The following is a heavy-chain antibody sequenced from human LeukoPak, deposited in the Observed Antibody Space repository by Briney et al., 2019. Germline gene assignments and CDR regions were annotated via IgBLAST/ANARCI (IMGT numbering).Heavy chain of an antibody. D-gene: IGHD1-1*01. CDR1: GGSFSSYY. Sequence: SETLSLTCAVYGGSFSSYYWSWIRQSPGKGLEWIAEINHRGDTNYNPSVKSRVTISVDTSKNQFSLKVTSLTAADTAVYYCARGPTISETGYFDYWGQGTLVTVFS. CDR3: ARGPTISETGYFDY. J-gene: IGHJ4*03. V-gene: IGHV4-34*01. CDR2: INHRGDT.